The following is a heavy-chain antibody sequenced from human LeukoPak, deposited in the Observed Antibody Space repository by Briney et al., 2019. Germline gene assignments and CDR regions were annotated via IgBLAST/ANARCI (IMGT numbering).Heavy chain of an antibody. V-gene: IGHV4-38-2*02. CDR1: RYSISSGFY. CDR2: IYSSGST. Sequence: SETLSLTCTVSRYSISSGFYWGWIRQPPGKGLEWIGSIYSSGSTYYNPSLKSRVTISVDTSKNQVSLKLRSVTAADTAVYYCARDITGYYDSSGYSDYWGQGTLVTVSS. D-gene: IGHD3-22*01. CDR3: ARDITGYYDSSGYSDY. J-gene: IGHJ4*02.